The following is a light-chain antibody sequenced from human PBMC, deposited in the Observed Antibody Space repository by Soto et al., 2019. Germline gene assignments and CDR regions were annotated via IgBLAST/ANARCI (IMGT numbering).Light chain of an antibody. CDR2: EVS. CDR3: CSYAGYRTWV. Sequence: QSALTQPASVSGSPGQSITISCTGTSSDIGSYNGVSWYQQYPGKAPKVMIYEVSKRPSGVSNRFSGSKSDNTASLTISGLQAEDEADYCCCSYAGYRTWVLGGGTKLTVL. V-gene: IGLV2-23*02. CDR1: SSDIGSYNG. J-gene: IGLJ3*02.